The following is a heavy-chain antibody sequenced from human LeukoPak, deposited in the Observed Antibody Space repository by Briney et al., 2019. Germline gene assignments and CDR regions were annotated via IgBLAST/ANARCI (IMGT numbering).Heavy chain of an antibody. CDR3: ARGGYISY. J-gene: IGHJ4*02. CDR2: INSGGSTI. D-gene: IGHD5-24*01. V-gene: IGHV3-48*04. Sequence: GGSLRLSCAASGLIFSNYWMSWVRQAPGKGLEWVSYINSGGSTIYYADSVKGRFTISRDNAKNSLYLQMNSLRAEDTAVYYCARGGYISYWGQGTLVTVSS. CDR1: GLIFSNYW.